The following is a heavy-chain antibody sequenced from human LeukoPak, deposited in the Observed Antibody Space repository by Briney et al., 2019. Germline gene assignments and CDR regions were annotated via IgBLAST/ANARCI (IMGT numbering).Heavy chain of an antibody. Sequence: GSSVKVSFKASGSSFTTDDINWVRPASGRGVEWMGFINPGSGKTRYPQKFPGRVTMTRDTSINTVYMELSSLRSEDTATYYCARVFGQWLAVDWGQGTPVIVSS. CDR3: ARVFGQWLAVD. V-gene: IGHV1-8*01. D-gene: IGHD6-19*01. CDR2: INPGSGKT. J-gene: IGHJ4*02. CDR1: GSSFTTDD.